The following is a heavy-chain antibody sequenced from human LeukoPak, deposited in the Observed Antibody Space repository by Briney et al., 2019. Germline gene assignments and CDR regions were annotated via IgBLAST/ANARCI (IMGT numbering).Heavy chain of an antibody. J-gene: IGHJ3*02. CDR3: ARPMLIGNYGDPLFVDGRADAFDI. CDR1: GYSISSGYY. V-gene: IGHV4-38-2*02. D-gene: IGHD4-17*01. Sequence: SETLSLTCTVSGYSISSGYYWGWIRQPPGKGLEWIGSIYHSGSTYYNPSLKSRVTISVDTSKNQFSLKLSSVTAADTAVYYCARPMLIGNYGDPLFVDGRADAFDIWGQGTMVTVSS. CDR2: IYHSGST.